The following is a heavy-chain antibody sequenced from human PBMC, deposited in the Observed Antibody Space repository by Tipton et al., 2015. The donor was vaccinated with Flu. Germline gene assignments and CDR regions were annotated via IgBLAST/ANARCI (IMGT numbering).Heavy chain of an antibody. D-gene: IGHD4-17*01. CDR2: IHRSGNT. Sequence: TLSLTCSVSGDSIGNAYYWGWIRQPPGKGLEWIGNIHRSGNTYHNPSLKSRVTISVDSSKNQFSLRLSSVTAADTAVYYCARMEWTVTTPRYFDLWGRGTLVTVSS. J-gene: IGHJ2*01. CDR1: GDSIGNAYY. V-gene: IGHV4-38-2*01. CDR3: ARMEWTVTTPRYFDL.